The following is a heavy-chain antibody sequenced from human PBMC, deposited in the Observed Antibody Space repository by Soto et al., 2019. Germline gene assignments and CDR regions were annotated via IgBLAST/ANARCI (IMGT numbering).Heavy chain of an antibody. CDR2: IKNKANSYTT. CDR3: ARVSLVGPSGGRYFDY. J-gene: IGHJ4*02. Sequence: EVQLVESGGGLVQPGGSLRLSCAASGFTFSAHYMDWVRQAPGKGLEWVGRIKNKANSYTTEYAASVEGRFTISREDSQNSLYLQMNSLKIEDTAVYYCARVSLVGPSGGRYFDYWGQGSQVAVSS. D-gene: IGHD1-26*01. V-gene: IGHV3-72*01. CDR1: GFTFSAHY.